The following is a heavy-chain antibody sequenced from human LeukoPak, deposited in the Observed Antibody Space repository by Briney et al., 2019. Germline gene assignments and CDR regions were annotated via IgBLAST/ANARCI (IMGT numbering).Heavy chain of an antibody. CDR1: AFTFSSYW. D-gene: IGHD1-26*01. V-gene: IGHV3-33*08. J-gene: IGHJ4*02. Sequence: GGSLRLSCAASAFTFSSYWMSWVRQAPGKGLEWVAVIWYDGSNKYYADSVKGRFTISRDNSKNTLYLQMNSLRAEDTAVYYCARDRERSSDYWGQGTLVTVSS. CDR2: IWYDGSNK. CDR3: ARDRERSSDY.